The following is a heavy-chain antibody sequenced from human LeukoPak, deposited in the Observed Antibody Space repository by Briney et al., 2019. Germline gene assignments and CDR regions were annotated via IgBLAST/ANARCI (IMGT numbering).Heavy chain of an antibody. CDR1: GFTFSSYA. CDR3: ARDSSGTYSGRDAFDI. D-gene: IGHD3-10*01. V-gene: IGHV3-23*01. CDR2: ISGSGGST. Sequence: GGSLRLSCAASGFTFSSYAMSWVRQAPGKGLEWVSAISGSGGSTYYADSVKGRFTTSRDNSKNTLYLQMNSLRAEDTAVYYCARDSSGTYSGRDAFDIWGQGTMVTVSS. J-gene: IGHJ3*02.